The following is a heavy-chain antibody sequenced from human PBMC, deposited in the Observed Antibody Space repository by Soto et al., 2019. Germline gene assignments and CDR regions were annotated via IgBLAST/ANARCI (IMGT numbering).Heavy chain of an antibody. CDR2: IYYSGST. CDR3: ARGTGDYGLYFDY. J-gene: IGHJ4*02. D-gene: IGHD4-17*01. CDR1: GGSISSYY. Sequence: SETLSLTCTVSGGSISSYYWSWIRQPPGKGLEWIGYIYYSGSTNYNPSLKSRVTISVDTSKNQFSLKLSSVTAADTAVYYCARGTGDYGLYFDYWGQGTLVTVSS. V-gene: IGHV4-59*01.